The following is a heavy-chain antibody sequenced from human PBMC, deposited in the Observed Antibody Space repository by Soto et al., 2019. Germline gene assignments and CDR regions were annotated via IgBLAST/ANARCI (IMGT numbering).Heavy chain of an antibody. CDR3: AKVGYETYGYYLRSLDY. Sequence: GGSLRLSCAASGFTFSTNAMSWVRQAPGMGLEFVSLISGSGNTIYYADSVKGRFTISRDNSKNTVSLQMNSLRAEDTAVYYCAKVGYETYGYYLRSLDYWGQGTLVTV. V-gene: IGHV3-23*01. D-gene: IGHD3-3*01. CDR2: ISGSGNTI. CDR1: GFTFSTNA. J-gene: IGHJ4*02.